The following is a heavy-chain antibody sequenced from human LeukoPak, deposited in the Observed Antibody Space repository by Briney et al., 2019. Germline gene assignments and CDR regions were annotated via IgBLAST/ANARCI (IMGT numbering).Heavy chain of an antibody. CDR2: INPSSGST. Sequence: ASVKVSCKASGYIFTSYYMHWVRQAPGQGLEWMGIINPSSGSTSYAQKYQDRVKMTRDTSRSTVYMELSSLRSEDTAVYYCARRAGDHYYFDYWGQGTLVTVSS. CDR1: GYIFTSYY. J-gene: IGHJ4*02. V-gene: IGHV1-46*01. CDR3: ARRAGDHYYFDY. D-gene: IGHD7-27*01.